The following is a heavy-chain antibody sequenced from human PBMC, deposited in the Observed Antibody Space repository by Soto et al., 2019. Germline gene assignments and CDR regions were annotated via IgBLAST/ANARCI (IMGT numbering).Heavy chain of an antibody. CDR1: GGTFSSYA. V-gene: IGHV1-69*06. Sequence: SVKFSCKASGGTFSSYAISWVRQAPGQGLEWMGGIIPIFGTANYAQKFQGRVTITADKSTSTAYVELSSLRSEDTAVYYCARQSGDVEGYCYYYYGMDVWGQGTTVTVSS. CDR2: IIPIFGTA. D-gene: IGHD3-16*01. J-gene: IGHJ6*02. CDR3: ARQSGDVEGYCYYYYGMDV.